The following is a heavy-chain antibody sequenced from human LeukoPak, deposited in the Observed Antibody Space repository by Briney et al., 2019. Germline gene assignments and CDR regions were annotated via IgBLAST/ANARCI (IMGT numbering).Heavy chain of an antibody. J-gene: IGHJ5*02. Sequence: SETLSLTCTVSGGSISSSNYYWGWIRQPPGKGLEWIGSIYYSGSTYYNPSLKSRVTISVDTSKNQFSLKLSSVTAADTAVYYCARDLDPLNWFDPWGQGTLVTVSS. D-gene: IGHD1-1*01. CDR2: IYYSGST. V-gene: IGHV4-39*07. CDR1: GGSISSSNYY. CDR3: ARDLDPLNWFDP.